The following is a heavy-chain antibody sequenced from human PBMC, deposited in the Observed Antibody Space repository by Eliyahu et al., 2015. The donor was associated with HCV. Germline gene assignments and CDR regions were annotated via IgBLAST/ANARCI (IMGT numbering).Heavy chain of an antibody. CDR2: ISGSGGST. CDR3: AKEGEMATISGFPLFDY. V-gene: IGHV3-23*01. J-gene: IGHJ4*02. CDR1: GFTFSSYA. D-gene: IGHD5-24*01. Sequence: EVQLLESGGGLVQPGGSLRLSCAASGFTFSSYAMSGVRQAPGKGLEWVSAISGSGGSTYYADSVKGRFTISRDNSKNTLYLQMNSLRAEDTAVYYCAKEGEMATISGFPLFDYWGQGTLVTVSS.